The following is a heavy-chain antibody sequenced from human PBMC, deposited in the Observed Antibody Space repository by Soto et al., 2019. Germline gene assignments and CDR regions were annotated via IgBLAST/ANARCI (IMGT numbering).Heavy chain of an antibody. J-gene: IGHJ6*02. CDR3: ASEPRGMGV. CDR2: ISAYNGNT. Sequence: QVQLVQSGAEVKKPGASVKVSCKASGYTFTSYGISWVRQAPGQGLEWMGWISAYNGNTNYEQKPQGRVTMTTDTTTSTAITELGSLRSEDTAVYCCASEPRGMGVWGQGTTVTVSS. CDR1: GYTFTSYG. V-gene: IGHV1-18*01.